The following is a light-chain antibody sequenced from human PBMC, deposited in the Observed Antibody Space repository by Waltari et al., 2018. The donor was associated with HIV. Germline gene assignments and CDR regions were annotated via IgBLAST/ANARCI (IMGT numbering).Light chain of an antibody. V-gene: IGKV3-15*01. Sequence: ELVMTQSPATLSVSPGERATLSCRASPSVSSNLAWEQQKPGQAPRLLIYGASTRATGIPARFSGSGSGTEFTLTISSQQSEDFAVYYCQQYSNWPYTFGQGTKLEIK. CDR3: QQYSNWPYT. CDR2: GAS. CDR1: PSVSSN. J-gene: IGKJ2*01.